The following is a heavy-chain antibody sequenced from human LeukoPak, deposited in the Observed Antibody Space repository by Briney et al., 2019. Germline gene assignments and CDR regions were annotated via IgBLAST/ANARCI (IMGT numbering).Heavy chain of an antibody. CDR1: GYTFTSYD. Sequence: PGASVKVSCKASGYTFTSYDFNWVRQATGQRPEWMGWMSPNSGDTGYAQKFQDRVTMTRNTSISTAYMELSSLRSDDTAVYYCARGHPNWGYDYWGPGTLVTVSS. D-gene: IGHD7-27*01. V-gene: IGHV1-8*01. CDR3: ARGHPNWGYDY. CDR2: MSPNSGDT. J-gene: IGHJ4*02.